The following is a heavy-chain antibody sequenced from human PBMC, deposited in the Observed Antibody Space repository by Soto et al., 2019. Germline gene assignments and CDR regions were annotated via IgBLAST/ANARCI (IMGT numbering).Heavy chain of an antibody. J-gene: IGHJ6*02. CDR1: GFTFSSYG. Sequence: GGSLRLSCAASGFTFSSYGMHWVRQAPGKGLEWVAVISYDGSNKYYADSVKGRFTISRDNSKNTLYLQMNSLRAEDTAVYYCAKDPTLNSLYYYYGMDVWGQGTTVTVSS. D-gene: IGHD1-7*01. CDR3: AKDPTLNSLYYYYGMDV. CDR2: ISYDGSNK. V-gene: IGHV3-30*18.